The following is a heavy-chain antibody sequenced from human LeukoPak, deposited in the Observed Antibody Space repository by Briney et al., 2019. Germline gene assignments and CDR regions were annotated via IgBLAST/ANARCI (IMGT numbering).Heavy chain of an antibody. CDR1: GYTFTSYG. J-gene: IGHJ6*02. Sequence: ASVKVSCKASGYTFTSYGISWVRQAPGQGLEWMGWISAYNGNTNYAQKLQGRVTMTTDTSTSTAYMELRSLRSDDTAVYYCARGKNYYGWKLSYGMDVWGQGTTVTVSS. V-gene: IGHV1-18*01. CDR2: ISAYNGNT. CDR3: ARGKNYYGWKLSYGMDV. D-gene: IGHD3-10*01.